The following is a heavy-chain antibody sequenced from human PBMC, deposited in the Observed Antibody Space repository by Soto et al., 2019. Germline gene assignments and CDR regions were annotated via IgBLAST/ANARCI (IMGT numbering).Heavy chain of an antibody. V-gene: IGHV3-33*01. Sequence: PGGSLRLSCAASGFTFSSYCMHWVRQAPGKGLEWVAVIWYDGSNKYYADSVKGRFTISRDNSKNTLYLQMNSLRAEDTAVYYCARLGALTGYYGPCDYWGQGTLVTVSS. CDR2: IWYDGSNK. J-gene: IGHJ4*02. D-gene: IGHD3-9*01. CDR1: GFTFSSYC. CDR3: ARLGALTGYYGPCDY.